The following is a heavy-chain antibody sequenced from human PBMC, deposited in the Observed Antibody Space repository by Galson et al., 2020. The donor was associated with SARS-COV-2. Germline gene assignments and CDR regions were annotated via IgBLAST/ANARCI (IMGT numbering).Heavy chain of an antibody. CDR2: IDWDGDE. CDR3: ARLRRCNANAQTVDY. Sequence: SGPTLVKPTQTLTLTCSFSGFSLTTSGICVTWIRQPPGKALEWLARIDWDGDEHYSTSQKTRLTISRDTSKNQVVLTMTNMDPVDTATYYCARLRRCNANAQTVDYWGQGTLVTVSS. D-gene: IGHD1-1*01. CDR1: GFSLTTSGIC. J-gene: IGHJ4*02. V-gene: IGHV2-70*11.